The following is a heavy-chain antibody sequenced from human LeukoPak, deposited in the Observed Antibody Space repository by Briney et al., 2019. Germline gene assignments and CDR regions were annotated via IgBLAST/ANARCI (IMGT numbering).Heavy chain of an antibody. CDR3: ARGYSSSWYSV. Sequence: PSETLSLTCAVYGGPFSGYYWSWIRQPPGKGLEWIGEINHSGSTNYNPSLKSRVTISVDTSKNQFSLKLSSVTAADTAVYYCARGYSSSWYSVWGKGTTVTVSS. J-gene: IGHJ6*04. CDR1: GGPFSGYY. CDR2: INHSGST. D-gene: IGHD6-13*01. V-gene: IGHV4-34*01.